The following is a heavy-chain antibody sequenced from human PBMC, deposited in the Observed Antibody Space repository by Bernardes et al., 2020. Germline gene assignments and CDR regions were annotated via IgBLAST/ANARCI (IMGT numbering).Heavy chain of an antibody. CDR1: GFMFPNYW. D-gene: IGHD1-26*01. V-gene: IGHV3-74*01. CDR2: IYADGSLS. Sequence: GGSLRLSCAASGFMFPNYWMNWVRQAPNKGLEWVSNIYADGSLSHYAKSVKGRFTISRDNDKNILDLHMKNLRVEDTAVYFCARGYSGTYRIDYWGQGTLVTV. CDR3: ARGYSGTYRIDY. J-gene: IGHJ4*02.